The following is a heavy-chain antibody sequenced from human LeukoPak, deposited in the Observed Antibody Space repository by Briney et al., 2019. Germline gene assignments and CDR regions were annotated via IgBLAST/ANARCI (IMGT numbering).Heavy chain of an antibody. J-gene: IGHJ5*02. CDR3: ARDSGIAVATDWFDP. D-gene: IGHD6-19*01. V-gene: IGHV4-59*01. CDR2: IYYSGGS. Sequence: SETLSLTCTVSGGSISSYYWSWIRQPPGKGLEWIGFIYYSGGSNYNPSLKSRVTISVDTSKNQFSLKLSSVTAADTAVYYCARDSGIAVATDWFDPWGQGTLVTVSS. CDR1: GGSISSYY.